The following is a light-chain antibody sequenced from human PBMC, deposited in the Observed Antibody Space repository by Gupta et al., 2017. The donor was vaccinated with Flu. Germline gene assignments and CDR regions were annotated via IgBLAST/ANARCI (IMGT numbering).Light chain of an antibody. CDR3: QQSYRFPRT. V-gene: IGKV1-12*01. CDR1: HDISFW. CDR2: SAS. J-gene: IGKJ1*01. Sequence: PSSVSASVGDRVTITCRANHDISFWLAWYQQKPGEAPKLLISSASYLQKEVPSRFSGSGSGTDFTLTISGLQPEDFATYYCQQSYRFPRTFGRGTKVEVK.